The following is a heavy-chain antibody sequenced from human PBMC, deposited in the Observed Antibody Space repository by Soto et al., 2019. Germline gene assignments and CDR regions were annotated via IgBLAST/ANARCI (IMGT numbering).Heavy chain of an antibody. D-gene: IGHD2-8*01. CDR2: ISYDGSNK. V-gene: IGHV3-30-3*01. CDR1: GFTFSSYA. Sequence: GGSLRLSCAASGFTFSSYAMHWVRQAPGKGLEWVAVISYDGSNKYYADSVKGRFTISRDNSKNTLYLQMNSLRAEDTAVYYCAREGAVDIVPLMDVWGQGTTVTVSS. J-gene: IGHJ6*02. CDR3: AREGAVDIVPLMDV.